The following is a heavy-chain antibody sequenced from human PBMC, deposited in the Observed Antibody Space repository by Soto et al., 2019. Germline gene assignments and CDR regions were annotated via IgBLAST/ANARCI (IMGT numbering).Heavy chain of an antibody. J-gene: IGHJ4*02. Sequence: TGGSLRLSCAASGFTVSSNYMSWVRQAPGKGLEWVSVIYSGGSTYYADSVKGRFTISRDNSKNTLYLQLNSLRAEDTAVYYCARDFPDSSGYWALGYWGQGTLVTVSS. V-gene: IGHV3-53*01. D-gene: IGHD3-22*01. CDR2: IYSGGST. CDR3: ARDFPDSSGYWALGY. CDR1: GFTVSSNY.